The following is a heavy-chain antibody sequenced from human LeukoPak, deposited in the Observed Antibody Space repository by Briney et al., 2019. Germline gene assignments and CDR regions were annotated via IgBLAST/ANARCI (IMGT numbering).Heavy chain of an antibody. J-gene: IGHJ5*02. Sequence: PSETLSPTCTVSGGSISSSSYYWGWIRQPPGKGLEWIGSIYYSGSTYYNPSLKSRVTISVDTSKNQFSLKLSSVTAADTAVYYCARDVGVGVAALESWFDPWGQGTLVTVSS. D-gene: IGHD2-15*01. CDR3: ARDVGVGVAALESWFDP. CDR2: IYYSGST. CDR1: GGSISSSSYY. V-gene: IGHV4-39*07.